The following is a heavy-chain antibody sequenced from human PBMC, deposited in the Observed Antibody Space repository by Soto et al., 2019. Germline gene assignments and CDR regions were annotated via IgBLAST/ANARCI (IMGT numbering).Heavy chain of an antibody. CDR2: ISGSGGST. J-gene: IGHJ4*02. CDR3: ARRGSGSYYDY. D-gene: IGHD1-26*01. CDR1: GFTFSSYA. Sequence: EVQLLESGGGLVQPGGSLRLSCAASGFTFSSYAMRWVRQAPVKGLEWVSAISGSGGSTYYAGSVKGRFTISRDNSKNTLYLQMNSLRAEDTGVYYCARRGSGSYYDYWGQGTLVTVSS. V-gene: IGHV3-23*01.